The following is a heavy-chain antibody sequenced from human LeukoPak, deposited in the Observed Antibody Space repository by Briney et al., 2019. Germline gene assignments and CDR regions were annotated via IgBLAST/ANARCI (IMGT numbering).Heavy chain of an antibody. Sequence: GGSLRLSCAASGFTFSSYSMNWVRQAPGKGLEWVSSISSSSSYIYYADSVKGRFTISRDNAKNSLYLQMNSLRAEDTAVYYCATVPTKYSSSWYGEGDYWGQGTLVTVSS. CDR1: GFTFSSYS. D-gene: IGHD6-13*01. CDR2: ISSSSSYI. V-gene: IGHV3-21*01. J-gene: IGHJ4*02. CDR3: ATVPTKYSSSWYGEGDY.